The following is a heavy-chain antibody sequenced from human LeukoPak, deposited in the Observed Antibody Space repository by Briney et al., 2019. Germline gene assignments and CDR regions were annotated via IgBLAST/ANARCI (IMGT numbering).Heavy chain of an antibody. Sequence: SETLSLTCTVSGGSLSSYYWSWLRQPPGQGLEWIAYIYYTGSTDYNPSLKSRVTISGDMSKNQFSLNLNSVTAADTAIYYCARTPRRGGFDYWGQGILVTVSS. CDR1: GGSLSSYY. D-gene: IGHD3-10*01. V-gene: IGHV4-59*01. CDR3: ARTPRRGGFDY. J-gene: IGHJ4*02. CDR2: IYYTGST.